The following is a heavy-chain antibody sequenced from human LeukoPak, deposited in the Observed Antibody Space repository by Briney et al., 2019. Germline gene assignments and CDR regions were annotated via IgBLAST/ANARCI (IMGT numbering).Heavy chain of an antibody. CDR2: IYYSGST. CDR1: GGSISNYY. Sequence: PSETLSLTCTVSGGSISNYYWSWIRQPPGKGLEWIGYIYYSGSTNYNPSIKSRVTISVDTSKNQFSLKLNSVTAADTAVYYCARRAYGSGTFNRYYFDYWGQGTLVAVSS. V-gene: IGHV4-59*08. CDR3: ARRAYGSGTFNRYYFDY. D-gene: IGHD3-10*01. J-gene: IGHJ4*02.